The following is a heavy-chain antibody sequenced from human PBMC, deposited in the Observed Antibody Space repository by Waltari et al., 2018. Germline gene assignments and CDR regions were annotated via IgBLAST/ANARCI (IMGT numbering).Heavy chain of an antibody. CDR3: VMWNYAAFHY. CDR1: GFTGNKAW. V-gene: IGHV3-15*01. D-gene: IGHD3-16*01. Sequence: VQLMESGGGLVRPGECLRLSWAASGFTGNKAWMWWVRQGAGKGRGWIGRIKSKMDGGTSDYAAPVKGTFTISRDDSKNILVLQLTSLNTEDTAMYYCVMWNYAAFHYWGQGSLVTVSS. CDR2: IKSKMDGGTS. J-gene: IGHJ4*02.